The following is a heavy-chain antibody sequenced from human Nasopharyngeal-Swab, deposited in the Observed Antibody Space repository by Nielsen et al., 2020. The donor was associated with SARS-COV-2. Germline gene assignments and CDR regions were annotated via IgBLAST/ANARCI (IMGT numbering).Heavy chain of an antibody. CDR2: INHSGST. D-gene: IGHD6-25*01. Sequence: SETLSLTCAVYDGSFSGYYWSWIRQPPGKGLEWIGEINHSGSTNYNPSLKSRVTISVDMSKNQFSLKLSSVTAADTAVYYCARTSSGRRFDYWGQGTLVTVSS. V-gene: IGHV4-34*01. J-gene: IGHJ4*02. CDR1: DGSFSGYY. CDR3: ARTSSGRRFDY.